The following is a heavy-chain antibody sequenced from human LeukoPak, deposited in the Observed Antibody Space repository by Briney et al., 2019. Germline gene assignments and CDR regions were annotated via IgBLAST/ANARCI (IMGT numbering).Heavy chain of an antibody. Sequence: GGSLGLSCAASGFTFSSYWMSWVRQAPGKGLEWVANIKQDGSEKYYVDSVKGRFTISRDNAKNSLYLQMNSLRAEDTAVYYCAREPIAAAIDYWGQGTLVTVSS. J-gene: IGHJ4*02. D-gene: IGHD6-13*01. CDR3: AREPIAAAIDY. V-gene: IGHV3-7*01. CDR2: IKQDGSEK. CDR1: GFTFSSYW.